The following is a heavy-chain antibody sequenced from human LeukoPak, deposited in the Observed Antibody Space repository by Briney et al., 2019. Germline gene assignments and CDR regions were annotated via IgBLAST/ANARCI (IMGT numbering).Heavy chain of an antibody. D-gene: IGHD7-27*01. Sequence: PSETLSLTCAVYGGSFSGNYWTWIRQPAGKGLEWIRRFHMSGSTNYNPSLKNRVTMSVDTSKNQFSLNLYFVTAADTAVYYCVRANGAFDFWGQGTRVTVSS. CDR2: FHMSGST. CDR1: GGSFSGNY. J-gene: IGHJ3*01. CDR3: VRANGAFDF. V-gene: IGHV4-59*10.